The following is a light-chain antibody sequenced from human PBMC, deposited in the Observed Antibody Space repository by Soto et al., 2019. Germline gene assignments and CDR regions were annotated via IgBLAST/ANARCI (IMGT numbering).Light chain of an antibody. CDR2: EVS. V-gene: IGLV2-14*01. CDR3: SSHTSSSTLV. Sequence: QSVLTQPASVSGSPGQSITISCTGTSGDVGVYKYVSWYQQHPGKAPKLMIYEVSNRPSGVSNRFSGSKSGNTASLTISGLQAEDEADYYCSSHTSSSTLVFGGGTQLTVL. CDR1: SGDVGVYKY. J-gene: IGLJ2*01.